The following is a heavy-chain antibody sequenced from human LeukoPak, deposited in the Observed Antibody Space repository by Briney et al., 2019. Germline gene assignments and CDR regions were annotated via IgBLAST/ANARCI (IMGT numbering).Heavy chain of an antibody. J-gene: IGHJ4*02. CDR2: ISSSGSTI. CDR3: ARDPTYDSSGYGAQYYFDY. D-gene: IGHD3-22*01. V-gene: IGHV3-48*03. CDR1: GFTFSSYE. Sequence: GGSLRLTCAASGFTFSSYEMNWVRQAPGKGLEWVSYISSSGSTIYYADSVKGRFTISRDNAKNSLYLQMNSLRAEDTAVYYCARDPTYDSSGYGAQYYFDYWGQGTLVTVSS.